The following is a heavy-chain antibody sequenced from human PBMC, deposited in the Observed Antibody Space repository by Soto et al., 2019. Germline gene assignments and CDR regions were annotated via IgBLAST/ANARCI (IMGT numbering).Heavy chain of an antibody. CDR2: ISWNSGSI. CDR3: AKEGTAMAFDY. D-gene: IGHD5-18*01. Sequence: EVQLVESGGGLVQPGRSLRLSCAASGLTFDDYAMHWVRQAPGKGLEWVSGISWNSGSIGYADSVKGRFTISRDNAKNSLYLQMNSLRAEDTALYYCAKEGTAMAFDYWGQGTLVTVSS. CDR1: GLTFDDYA. V-gene: IGHV3-9*01. J-gene: IGHJ4*02.